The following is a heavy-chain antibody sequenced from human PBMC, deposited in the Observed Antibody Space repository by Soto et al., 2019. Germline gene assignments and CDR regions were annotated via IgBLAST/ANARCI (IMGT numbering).Heavy chain of an antibody. CDR2: MSPNTGTI. J-gene: IGHJ3*02. V-gene: IGHV1-8*01. D-gene: IGHD1-20*01. CDR3: ARDRPGIKTYEAFDI. Sequence: ASLKVSCKASGYTFTSYDINWVRQATGQGPEWMGWMSPNTGTIVYAQKFQGRVTMTRNTSTSTAYMTLSSLRSEDTAVYYCARDRPGIKTYEAFDIWGQGTTVTVSS. CDR1: GYTFTSYD.